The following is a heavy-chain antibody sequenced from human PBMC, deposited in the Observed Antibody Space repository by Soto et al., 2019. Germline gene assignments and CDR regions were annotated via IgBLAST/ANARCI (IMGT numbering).Heavy chain of an antibody. CDR1: GGSISSSGYY. CDR3: ARHIKGVNYDFWSGYYLVGYYYYYGMDV. D-gene: IGHD3-3*01. V-gene: IGHV4-39*01. CDR2: IYYSGST. J-gene: IGHJ6*02. Sequence: PSGTLSLTCTVSGGSISSSGYYGGWIRQPPGKGLEWIGSIYYSGSTYYNPSLKSRVTISVDTSKNQFSLKLSSVTAADTAVYYCARHIKGVNYDFWSGYYLVGYYYYYGMDVWGQGTTVTVSS.